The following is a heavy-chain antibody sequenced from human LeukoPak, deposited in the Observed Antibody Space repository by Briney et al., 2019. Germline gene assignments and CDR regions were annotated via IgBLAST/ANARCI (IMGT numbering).Heavy chain of an antibody. J-gene: IGHJ3*02. CDR2: ISGGGGSA. CDR3: AKGHGDYVEDAFDI. Sequence: GGSLRLSCAASGFTFSSYGMHWVRQAPGKGLEWVSVISGGGGSAYYADSVKGRFTISRDDSKNTLYLQMNSLRAEDTAVYYCAKGHGDYVEDAFDIWGQGTMVTVSS. V-gene: IGHV3-23*01. CDR1: GFTFSSYG. D-gene: IGHD4-17*01.